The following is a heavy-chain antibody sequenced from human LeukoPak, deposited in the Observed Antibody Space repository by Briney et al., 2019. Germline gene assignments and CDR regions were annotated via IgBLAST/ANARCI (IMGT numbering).Heavy chain of an antibody. CDR3: ARHGAYSYGLYYLDY. Sequence: GESLKISCKGSGYSFTSYWIGWVRQMPGKGLEWMGIIYPGDSDTRYSPSFQGQVTISADKSIRTAYLQWSSLKDSDTAMYYCARHGAYSYGLYYLDYWGQGTLVTVSS. V-gene: IGHV5-51*01. J-gene: IGHJ4*02. D-gene: IGHD5-18*01. CDR1: GYSFTSYW. CDR2: IYPGDSDT.